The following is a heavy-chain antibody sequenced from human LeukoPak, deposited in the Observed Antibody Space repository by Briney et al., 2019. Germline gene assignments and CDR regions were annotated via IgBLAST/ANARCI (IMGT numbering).Heavy chain of an antibody. CDR1: GGSISSYY. CDR3: ARVNVLSYGFDY. Sequence: SETLSLTCTVSGGSISSYYWSWIRQPPGKGLEWIGYIYYSGSTNYNPSLKSRVTISVDTSKNQFSLKLSSVTAADTAVYCCARVNVLSYGFDYWGQGTLVTVSS. CDR2: IYYSGST. V-gene: IGHV4-59*01. D-gene: IGHD5-18*01. J-gene: IGHJ4*02.